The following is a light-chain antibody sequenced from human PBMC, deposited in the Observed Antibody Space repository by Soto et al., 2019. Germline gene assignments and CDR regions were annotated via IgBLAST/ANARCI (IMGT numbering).Light chain of an antibody. V-gene: IGLV2-11*01. CDR3: CSYGASFYV. Sequence: QSALTQPRSVSGSPGQSVTISCTGTTSDVGGYNYVSWYQQYPGKAPKLMIYDVSERPSGVPDRFSGSKSGNTASPTISGLQAEDEAAYYCCSYGASFYVFGTSTKVTVL. J-gene: IGLJ1*01. CDR1: TSDVGGYNY. CDR2: DVS.